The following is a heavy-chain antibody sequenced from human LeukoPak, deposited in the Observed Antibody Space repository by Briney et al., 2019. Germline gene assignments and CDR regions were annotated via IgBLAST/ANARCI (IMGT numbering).Heavy chain of an antibody. V-gene: IGHV5-10-1*01. CDR2: FDPSDSYT. J-gene: IGHJ4*02. CDR3: ARQDYDILTGYYYFDY. D-gene: IGHD3-9*01. CDR1: GYSFTSYW. Sequence: HGESLKISCKGSGYSFTSYWISWVRQMPGKGLEWMGRFDPSDSYTNYSPSFQGHVTISADKSISTAYLQWSSLKASDTAVYYCARQDYDILTGYYYFDYWGQGTLVTVSS.